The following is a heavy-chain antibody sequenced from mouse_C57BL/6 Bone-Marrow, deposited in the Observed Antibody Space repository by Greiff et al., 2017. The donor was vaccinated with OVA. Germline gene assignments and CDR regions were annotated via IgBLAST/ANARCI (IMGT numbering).Heavy chain of an antibody. Sequence: VTLVESGGGLVKPGGSLKLSCAASGFTFSSYTMSWVRQTPEKRLEWVATISGGGGNTYYPDSVKGRFTISRANAKNTLYLQMSSLRSEDTALYYCARLYYGSSYVGWYFDVWGTGTTVTVSS. D-gene: IGHD1-1*01. CDR3: ARLYYGSSYVGWYFDV. V-gene: IGHV5-9*01. J-gene: IGHJ1*03. CDR2: ISGGGGNT. CDR1: GFTFSSYT.